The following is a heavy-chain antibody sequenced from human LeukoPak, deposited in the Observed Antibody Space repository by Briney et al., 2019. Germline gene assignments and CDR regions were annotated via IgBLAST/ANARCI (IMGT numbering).Heavy chain of an antibody. CDR1: VDSLSRGDEY. Sequence: NRSHTQSLLCTVSVDSLSRGDEYGNWIRQNRGEGLEWIGRIHPCGRLYNNPSLETRVTISIDTSKNQFSLNLNSVTAADTAVYLCSRGLDSRKLGYWGQGTLVTVSS. D-gene: IGHD3-22*01. CDR2: IHPCGRL. CDR3: SRGLDSRKLGY. J-gene: IGHJ4*02. V-gene: IGHV4-31*03.